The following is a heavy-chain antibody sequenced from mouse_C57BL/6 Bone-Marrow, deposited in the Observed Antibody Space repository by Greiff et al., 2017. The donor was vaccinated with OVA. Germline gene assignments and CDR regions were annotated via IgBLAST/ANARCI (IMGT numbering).Heavy chain of an antibody. CDR3: ARGYYGSSIVLDWYCDV. CDR2: IYPRDGST. V-gene: IGHV1-78*01. J-gene: IGHJ1*03. Sequence: QVQLQQSDAELVQPGASVKISCKVSGYTFTDHTIHWMKQRPAQGLEWIGYIYPRDGSTKYNEKFKGKATLTADKSSSTAYMQLNSLTSEDSAVYFCARGYYGSSIVLDWYCDVWGTGTTVTVSS. CDR1: GYTFTDHT. D-gene: IGHD1-1*01.